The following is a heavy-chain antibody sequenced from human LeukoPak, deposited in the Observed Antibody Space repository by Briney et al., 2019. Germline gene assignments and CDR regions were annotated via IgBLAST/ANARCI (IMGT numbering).Heavy chain of an antibody. CDR3: AKERRSSMDV. CDR1: GFIFTTSA. J-gene: IGHJ6*03. V-gene: IGHV3-23*01. CDR2: ISSGGGST. Sequence: GGSLRLSCEASGFIFTTSAISWVRQAPGKGLEWASFISSGGGSTYHSDSVRGRFTISRDNSNNTVSLYMHSLRAEDTAIYYCAKERRSSMDVWGNGTTVTVSS. D-gene: IGHD6-6*01.